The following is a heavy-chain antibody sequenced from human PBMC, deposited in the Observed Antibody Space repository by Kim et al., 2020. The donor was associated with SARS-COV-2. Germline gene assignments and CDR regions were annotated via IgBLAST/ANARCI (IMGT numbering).Heavy chain of an antibody. D-gene: IGHD3-16*02. CDR1: GFTFTSSA. Sequence: SVKVSCKASGFTFTSSAVQWVRQARGQRLEWIGWIVVGSGNTNYAQKFQERVTITRDMSTSTAYMELSSLRSEDTAVYYCAAVAIYDYVWGSYRIGRFDPWGQGTLVTVSS. J-gene: IGHJ5*02. CDR2: IVVGSGNT. V-gene: IGHV1-58*01. CDR3: AAVAIYDYVWGSYRIGRFDP.